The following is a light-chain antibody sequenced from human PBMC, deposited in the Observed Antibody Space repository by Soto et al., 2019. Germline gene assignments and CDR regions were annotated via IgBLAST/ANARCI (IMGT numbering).Light chain of an antibody. J-gene: IGKJ4*01. CDR1: QSVGSSY. CDR2: GTS. Sequence: EIALTQSPGTLSLSPGESATLSCRASQSVGSSYLAWYQQKPGQAPRLLIYGTSRRATGIPDRFRGSGSGTDFTLTISRLEPEDFAIYYCHQFGSSLLTFGGGTKVEIK. V-gene: IGKV3-20*01. CDR3: HQFGSSLLT.